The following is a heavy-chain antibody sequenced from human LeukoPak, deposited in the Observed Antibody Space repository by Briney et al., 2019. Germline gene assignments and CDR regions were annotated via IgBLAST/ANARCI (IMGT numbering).Heavy chain of an antibody. CDR2: IKQDGSEK. J-gene: IGHJ4*02. Sequence: PGGSLRLSCAPSGFTFSDSYMSWIRQAPGKGLEWVANIKQDGSEKYYVDSVKGRFTISRDNAKNSLYLQMNSLRAEDTAVYYCARERGYSSGWYYFDYWGQGTLVTVSS. CDR1: GFTFSDSY. V-gene: IGHV3-7*01. D-gene: IGHD6-19*01. CDR3: ARERGYSSGWYYFDY.